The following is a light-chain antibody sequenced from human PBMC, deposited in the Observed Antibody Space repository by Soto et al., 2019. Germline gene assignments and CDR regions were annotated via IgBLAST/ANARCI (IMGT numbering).Light chain of an antibody. Sequence: QWALTQPASGSGSPGQSITSSCTGTSSDVGSYNLVSWYQQHPGKAPKLMIYEVSKRPSGVSNRFSGSKSGNTASLTISGLQAEDEADYYCCSYAGSYVFGPGTKVTVL. CDR3: CSYAGSYV. J-gene: IGLJ1*01. CDR2: EVS. V-gene: IGLV2-23*02. CDR1: SSDVGSYNL.